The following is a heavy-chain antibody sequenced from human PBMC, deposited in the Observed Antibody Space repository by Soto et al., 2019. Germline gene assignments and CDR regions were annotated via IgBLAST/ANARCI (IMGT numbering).Heavy chain of an antibody. CDR1: GFTISTYW. CDR3: ARDGVGAARPFDI. D-gene: IGHD6-6*01. Sequence: TGGSLRLSCAVSGFTISTYWMLWVRQAPGKGLEWIGYIYYSGSTYYNPSLKSRVNISVDTSKNQFSLKMSSVTAADTAVYYCARDGVGAARPFDIWGQGTMVTVSS. J-gene: IGHJ3*02. CDR2: IYYSGST. V-gene: IGHV4-59*06.